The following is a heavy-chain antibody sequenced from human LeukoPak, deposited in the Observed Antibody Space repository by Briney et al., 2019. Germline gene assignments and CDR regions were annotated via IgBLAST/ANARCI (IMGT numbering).Heavy chain of an antibody. CDR2: IKAGAEAT. V-gene: IGHV3-23*01. Sequence: PGGSLRLSCEASGFTFSTYIMTWVRQAPGKGLEWVSTIKAGAEATFYADSVKDRFTISRDNSKNTLYLQMNSLRAEDTAVYYCARDRGSSWYPSYYYGMDVWGQGTTVTVSS. CDR1: GFTFSTYI. CDR3: ARDRGSSWYPSYYYGMDV. J-gene: IGHJ6*02. D-gene: IGHD6-13*01.